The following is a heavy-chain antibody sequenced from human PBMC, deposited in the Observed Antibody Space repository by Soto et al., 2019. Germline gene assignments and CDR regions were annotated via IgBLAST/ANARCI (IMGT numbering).Heavy chain of an antibody. CDR1: GYTFTSYG. Sequence: QVQLVQSGAEVKKPGASVKVSCKASGYTFTSYGISLVRQAPGQWLEWMGWISADNGNTNYAQKLQGRVTMTTDPSTSTAYVELWSLRAGVTAVYYCAIATCCPTPDYWGQGTLVTVSS. J-gene: IGHJ4*02. CDR3: AIATCCPTPDY. V-gene: IGHV1-18*01. CDR2: ISADNGNT. D-gene: IGHD2-2*01.